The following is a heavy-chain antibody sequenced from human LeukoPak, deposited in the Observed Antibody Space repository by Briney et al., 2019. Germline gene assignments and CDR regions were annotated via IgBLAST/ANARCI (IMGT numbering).Heavy chain of an antibody. D-gene: IGHD2-2*01. CDR2: ILPILGIA. Sequence: GASVTVSCTASGGTFSSYAISWVRQAPGQGLEWMGRILPILGIANYAQKFQGRVTITADKSTSTAYMELSSLRSEDTAVYYCARDDCSSTSCYAPPLFCSGGSCYPEYFQHWGQGTLVTVSS. V-gene: IGHV1-69*04. J-gene: IGHJ1*01. CDR3: ARDDCSSTSCYAPPLFCSGGSCYPEYFQH. CDR1: GGTFSSYA.